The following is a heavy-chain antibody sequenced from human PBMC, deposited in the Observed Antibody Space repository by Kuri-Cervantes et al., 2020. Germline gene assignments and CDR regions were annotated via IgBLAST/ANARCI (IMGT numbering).Heavy chain of an antibody. V-gene: IGHV4-34*01. CDR2: INHSGST. D-gene: IGHD3-3*01. J-gene: IGHJ6*03. CDR1: GWSFSGYY. Sequence: GSLRLSCAVYGWSFSGYYWSWIRQPPGKGLEWIGEINHSGSTNYNPSLKSRVTISVDTSKNQFSLKLSSVTAADTAVYYCARGGGYYDFWSGYSPYYYYMDVWGKGTTVTVSS. CDR3: ARGGGYYDFWSGYSPYYYYMDV.